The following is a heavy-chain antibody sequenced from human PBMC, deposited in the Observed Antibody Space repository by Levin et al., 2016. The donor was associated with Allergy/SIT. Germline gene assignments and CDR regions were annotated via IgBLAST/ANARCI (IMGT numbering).Heavy chain of an antibody. CDR2: IYAKNGGT. Sequence: ASVKVSCKASGYTFTDYYMHWVRQAPGQGLEWMGWIYAKNGGTNYAQKFRGTVTMTRDTSVSTAYMELSNLRSDDTAVYYCTRAVRGASPGNGMDVWGQGTTVSVSS. CDR3: TRAVRGASPGNGMDV. CDR1: GYTFTDYY. D-gene: IGHD4/OR15-4a*01. J-gene: IGHJ6*02. V-gene: IGHV1-2*02.